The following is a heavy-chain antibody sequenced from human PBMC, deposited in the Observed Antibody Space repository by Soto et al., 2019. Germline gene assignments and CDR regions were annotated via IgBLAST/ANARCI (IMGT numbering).Heavy chain of an antibody. CDR3: ARERGRVFRYGDLDY. V-gene: IGHV3-30-3*01. CDR1: GFTFSSYA. Sequence: PGGSLRLSCAASGFTFSSYAMHWVRQAPGKGLEWVAVISYDGSNKYYSDSVKGRFTISRDNSKNTLYLQMNSLRAEDTAVYYCARERGRVFRYGDLDYWGQGTLVTVS. CDR2: ISYDGSNK. D-gene: IGHD5-18*01. J-gene: IGHJ4*02.